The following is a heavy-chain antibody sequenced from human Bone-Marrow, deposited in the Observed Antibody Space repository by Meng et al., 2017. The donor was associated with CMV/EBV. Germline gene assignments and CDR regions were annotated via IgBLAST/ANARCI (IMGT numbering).Heavy chain of an antibody. D-gene: IGHD3-3*01. V-gene: IGHV3-7*01. Sequence: GESLKISCAASGFTFSSYWMSWVRQAPGKGLEWVANIKQDGSEKYYVDSVKGRFTISRDNAKNSLYLQMNSLRAEDTAVYYCARNIRGITIFGVVTHFDYWGQGHLVHVYS. CDR2: IKQDGSEK. J-gene: IGHJ4*02. CDR3: ARNIRGITIFGVVTHFDY. CDR1: GFTFSSYW.